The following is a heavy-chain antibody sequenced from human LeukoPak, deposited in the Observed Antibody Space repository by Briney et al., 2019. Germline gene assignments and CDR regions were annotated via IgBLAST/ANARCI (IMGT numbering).Heavy chain of an antibody. Sequence: SETLSLTCTVSGGSISSYYWSWIRQPAGKGLEWIGYIYYSGSTYYNPSLESRVTISVDTSKNQFSLKLSSVTAADTAVYYCARPITGDSDAFDIWGQGTMVTVSS. D-gene: IGHD2-21*01. V-gene: IGHV4-59*06. J-gene: IGHJ3*02. CDR1: GGSISSYY. CDR3: ARPITGDSDAFDI. CDR2: IYYSGST.